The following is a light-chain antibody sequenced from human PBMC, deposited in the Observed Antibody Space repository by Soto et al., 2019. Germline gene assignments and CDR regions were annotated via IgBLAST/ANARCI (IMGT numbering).Light chain of an antibody. CDR3: QQSFIPTLT. V-gene: IGKV1-39*01. CDR2: AAS. CDR1: QNIGDY. J-gene: IGKJ4*01. Sequence: DLQMTQSPSSLSASVGDRVTITCRASQNIGDYLNWYQHRPGKAPKLLIYAASVLQDGVTSSFRGSGSGTDFTLTISRLQPEDFATYYCQQSFIPTLTFGGGTKVEI.